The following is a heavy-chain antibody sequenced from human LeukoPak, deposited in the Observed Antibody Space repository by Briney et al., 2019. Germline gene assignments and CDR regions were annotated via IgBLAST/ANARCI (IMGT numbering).Heavy chain of an antibody. CDR1: GDSIRSGYY. CDR3: ARDPDYYDPGY. J-gene: IGHJ4*02. V-gene: IGHV4-38-2*02. Sequence: TSEALSLICTVSGDSIRSGYYWGWIRQPPGKGLEWIGSIYQSGSTYYNASLRSRVTISVNTSNNQFSLKLSSVTAADTAVYYCARDPDYYDPGYWGQGTLVTVSS. CDR2: IYQSGST. D-gene: IGHD3-22*01.